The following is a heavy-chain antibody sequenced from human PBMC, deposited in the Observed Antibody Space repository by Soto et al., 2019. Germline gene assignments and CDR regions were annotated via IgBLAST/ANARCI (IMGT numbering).Heavy chain of an antibody. CDR3: TTENCSGGSCYFDY. J-gene: IGHJ4*02. CDR2: IKSKTDGGTT. Sequence: SVSNAWMTWVRQAPGKGLEWVGRIKSKTDGGTTDYAAPVKGRFTISRDDSKNTLYLQMNSLKTEDTAVYYCTTENCSGGSCYFDYWGQGTLVTVSS. CDR1: SVSNAW. V-gene: IGHV3-15*07. D-gene: IGHD2-15*01.